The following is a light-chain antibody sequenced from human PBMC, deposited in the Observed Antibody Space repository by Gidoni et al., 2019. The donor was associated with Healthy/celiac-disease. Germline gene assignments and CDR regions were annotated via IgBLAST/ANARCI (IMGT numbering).Light chain of an antibody. CDR1: QGISSY. CDR3: QQHNSYPRS. Sequence: SASVGDRVTITCWASQGISSYLAWYQQKPGKDPKPLIYAASTLQSGVPSRFSGSGSGTEFTLTISSLQPEDFATYYCQQHNSYPRSFGQGTKLEIK. CDR2: AAS. V-gene: IGKV1-9*01. J-gene: IGKJ2*04.